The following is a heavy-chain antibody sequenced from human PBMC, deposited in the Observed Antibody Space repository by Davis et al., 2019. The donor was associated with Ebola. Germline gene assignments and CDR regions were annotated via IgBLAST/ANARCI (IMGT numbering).Heavy chain of an antibody. CDR3: ARDPGRRIQLWSLDY. J-gene: IGHJ4*02. CDR2: INPNSGGT. Sequence: ASVKVSCKASGYTFTGYYMHWVRQAPGQGLEWMGWINPNSGGTNYAQKFQGWVTITRDTSTSTVYMELSSLRSEDTAVYYCARDPGRRIQLWSLDYWGQGTLVTVSS. V-gene: IGHV1-2*04. CDR1: GYTFTGYY. D-gene: IGHD5-18*01.